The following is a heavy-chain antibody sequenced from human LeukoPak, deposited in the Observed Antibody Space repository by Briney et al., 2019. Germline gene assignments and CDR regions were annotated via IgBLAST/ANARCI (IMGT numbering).Heavy chain of an antibody. Sequence: SETLSLTCAVSDYSISSGYHGGWIRQPPEKGLEWIGSISRSGSTYYSPSLKGRVTMSVDSSKNEFSLNLSSVTAADTAVYYCARGYIGNSGRYYYYYMDVWGKGTTVTVSS. CDR1: DYSISSGYH. V-gene: IGHV4-38-2*01. CDR3: ARGYIGNSGRYYYYYMDV. CDR2: ISRSGST. D-gene: IGHD1-26*01. J-gene: IGHJ6*03.